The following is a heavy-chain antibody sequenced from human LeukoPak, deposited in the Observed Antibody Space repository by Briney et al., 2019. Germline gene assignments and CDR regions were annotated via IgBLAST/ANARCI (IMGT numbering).Heavy chain of an antibody. V-gene: IGHV3-23*01. D-gene: IGHD3-22*01. CDR3: ARSYYHDSSGRFDS. CDR2: ISGSGNRA. J-gene: IGHJ4*02. CDR1: GFTYTSYG. Sequence: GGSLRLSCAASGFTYTSYGMAWVRQAPGKGLEWVSTISGSGNRAYYGDSVQGRFTISRDNSRNTVYLQMSSLRAEDTAVYYCARSYYHDSSGRFDSWGQGTLVTVSS.